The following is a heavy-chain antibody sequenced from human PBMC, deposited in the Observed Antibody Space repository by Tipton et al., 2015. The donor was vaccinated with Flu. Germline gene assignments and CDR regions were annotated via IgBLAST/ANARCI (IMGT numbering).Heavy chain of an antibody. J-gene: IGHJ4*02. V-gene: IGHV4-59*01. CDR1: GFTFSGYS. CDR3: ARDDARVPTAILY. Sequence: LRLSCAVSGFTFSGYSMNWVRQAPGKGLEWIGYIYYSGTTNYNPSLKSRVSISVDTSKNEHSLKLTSVTAADTAVYYCARDDARVPTAILYWGQGALVTVSS. D-gene: IGHD2-2*02. CDR2: IYYSGTT.